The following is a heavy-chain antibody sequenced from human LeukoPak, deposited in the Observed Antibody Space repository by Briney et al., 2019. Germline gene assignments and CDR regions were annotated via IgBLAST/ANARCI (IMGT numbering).Heavy chain of an antibody. CDR3: ARERRYNYGIDY. V-gene: IGHV4-30-2*01. CDR2: IYHSGST. CDR1: GGSISSGGYS. D-gene: IGHD5-18*01. Sequence: SETLSLTCAVSGGSISSGGYSWSWIRQPPGKGLEWIGYIYHSGSTYYNPSLKSRVTISVDRSKNQFSLKLSSVTAADTAVYYCARERRYNYGIDYWGQGTPVTVSS. J-gene: IGHJ4*02.